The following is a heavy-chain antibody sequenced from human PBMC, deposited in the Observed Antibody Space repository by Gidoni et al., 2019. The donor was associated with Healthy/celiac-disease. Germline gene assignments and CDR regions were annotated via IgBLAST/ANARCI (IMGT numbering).Heavy chain of an antibody. CDR1: GFTFSSYA. D-gene: IGHD1-20*01. CDR2: ISGSGGST. V-gene: IGHV3-23*01. Sequence: EVQLLESGGGLVQPGGSPRLSCAASGFTFSSYAMSWVRQAPGKGLEWVSAISGSGGSTYYADSVKGRFTISRDNSKNTLYLQMNSLRAEDTAVYYCAKVGRLTPRLYDAFDIWGQGTMVTVSS. CDR3: AKVGRLTPRLYDAFDI. J-gene: IGHJ3*02.